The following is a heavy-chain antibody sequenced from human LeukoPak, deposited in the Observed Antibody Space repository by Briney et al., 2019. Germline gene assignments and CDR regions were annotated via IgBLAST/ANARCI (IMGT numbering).Heavy chain of an antibody. V-gene: IGHV1-46*01. CDR2: INPSGGST. J-gene: IGHJ5*02. CDR1: GYTFTSYY. D-gene: IGHD3-3*01. Sequence: ASVKVSSKASGYTFTSYYMHWVRQAPGQGLEWMGIINPSGGSTSYAQKFQGRVTMTRDMSTSTVYMELSSLRSEDTAVYYCARGGYDFWSAQGTRFDPWGQGTLVTVSS. CDR3: ARGGYDFWSAQGTRFDP.